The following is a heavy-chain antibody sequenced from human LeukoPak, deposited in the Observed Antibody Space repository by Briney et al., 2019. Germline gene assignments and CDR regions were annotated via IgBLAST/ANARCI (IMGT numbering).Heavy chain of an antibody. CDR2: IIPIFGTA. J-gene: IGHJ5*02. CDR1: GGTFSSYA. V-gene: IGHV1-69*06. CDR3: ARLEDYGDYQGWFDP. D-gene: IGHD4-17*01. Sequence: SVKVSCKASGGTFSSYAISWVRQAPGQGLEWMGGIIPIFGTANYAQKFQGRVTIAADKSTSTAYMELSSLRSEDTAVYYCARLEDYGDYQGWFDPWGQGTLVTVSS.